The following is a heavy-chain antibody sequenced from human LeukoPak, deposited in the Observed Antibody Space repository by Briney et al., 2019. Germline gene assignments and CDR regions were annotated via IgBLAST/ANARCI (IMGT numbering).Heavy chain of an antibody. J-gene: IGHJ6*02. V-gene: IGHV3-30-3*01. D-gene: IGHD5-18*01. CDR3: AKAIQLWFPYYYGMDV. Sequence: GGSLRLSCAASGFTFSSYAMHWVRQAPGKGLEWVAVISYDGSNKYYADSVKGRFTISRDNSKNTLYLQMNSLRAEDTAVYYCAKAIQLWFPYYYGMDVWGQGTTVTVSS. CDR1: GFTFSSYA. CDR2: ISYDGSNK.